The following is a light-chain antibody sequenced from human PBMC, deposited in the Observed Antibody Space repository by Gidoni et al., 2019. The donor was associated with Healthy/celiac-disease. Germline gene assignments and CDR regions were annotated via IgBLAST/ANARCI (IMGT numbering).Light chain of an antibody. CDR2: GNS. J-gene: IGLJ2*01. Sequence: QSVLTQPPSVSEAPGQRVTISCTGSSSKLLIYGNSNRPSGVPDRFSGSKSGTSASLAITGLQAEDEADYYCQSYDSSLSGLVVFGGGTKLTVL. CDR3: QSYDSSLSGLVV. V-gene: IGLV1-40*01. CDR1: SSK.